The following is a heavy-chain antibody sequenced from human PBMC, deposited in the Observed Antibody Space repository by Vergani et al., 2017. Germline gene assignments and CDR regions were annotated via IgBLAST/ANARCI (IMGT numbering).Heavy chain of an antibody. CDR1: GFIFSTYA. J-gene: IGHJ4*01. CDR2: ISARGAPT. CDR3: ARAYGRYDWFDY. D-gene: IGHD1-20*01. Sequence: EVQLLESGGDLVQPGGSLRLSCTASGFIFSTYAMSWVRQPPGKGLGWVSGISARGAPTYYADSLKGRVTISRDNSKNTLYLQMNSLRGEDTAVYYCARAYGRYDWFDYWGQRTLVTVSS. V-gene: IGHV3-23*01.